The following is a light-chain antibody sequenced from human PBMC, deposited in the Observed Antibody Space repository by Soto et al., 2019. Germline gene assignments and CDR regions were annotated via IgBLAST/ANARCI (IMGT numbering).Light chain of an antibody. CDR1: TGAVTSAHY. J-gene: IGLJ1*01. Sequence: QAVVTQEPSLTVSPGGTVTLTCGSSTGAVTSAHYPYWFQQKPGQAPRTLIYDTSNKYSWTPARFSGSLLGAQAALTLSGAQREDEAEYYCLLSYSGARPHVFGSGTKLTVL. CDR3: LLSYSGARPHV. V-gene: IGLV7-46*01. CDR2: DTS.